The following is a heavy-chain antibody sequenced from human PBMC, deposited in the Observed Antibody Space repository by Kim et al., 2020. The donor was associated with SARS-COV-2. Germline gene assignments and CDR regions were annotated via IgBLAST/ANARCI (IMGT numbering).Heavy chain of an antibody. V-gene: IGHV3-11*01. J-gene: IGHJ2*01. CDR3: ASYGDLPDWYFDL. D-gene: IGHD4-17*01. CDR1: GFTFSDYY. CDR2: ISSSGSTI. Sequence: GGSLRLSCAASGFTFSDYYMSWIRQAPGKGLEWVSYISSSGSTIYYADSVKGRFTISRDNAKNSLYLQMNSLRAEDTAVYYCASYGDLPDWYFDLWGRGTLVTVSS.